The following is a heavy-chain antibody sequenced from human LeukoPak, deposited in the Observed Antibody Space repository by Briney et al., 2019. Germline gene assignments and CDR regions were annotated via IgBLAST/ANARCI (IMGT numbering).Heavy chain of an antibody. CDR3: ARVEYFGSGSYRFDP. V-gene: IGHV6-1*01. Sequence: SQTLSLTCAISGDSVSRNSVAWNWIRQSPSGGLEWLGRTYYRSKWYKEYAASVRSRITISPDTSKNQFSLQLNSVTPEDTAVYYCARVEYFGSGSYRFDPWGQGTLVTVSS. J-gene: IGHJ5*02. CDR2: TYYRSKWYK. D-gene: IGHD3-10*01. CDR1: GDSVSRNSVA.